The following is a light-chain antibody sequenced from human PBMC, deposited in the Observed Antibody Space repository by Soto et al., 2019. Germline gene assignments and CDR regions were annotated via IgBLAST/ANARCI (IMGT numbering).Light chain of an antibody. V-gene: IGLV2-14*01. CDR2: DVS. Sequence: ALTQPASVSGSPGQSITISCTGTSSDVGAYNSVAWYQHNPGKAPKLMIYDVSNRPSGVSSRFSGSKSANTASLSISGLQADDEADYYCSSYTSSSTLVFGTGTKLTVL. J-gene: IGLJ1*01. CDR3: SSYTSSSTLV. CDR1: SSDVGAYNS.